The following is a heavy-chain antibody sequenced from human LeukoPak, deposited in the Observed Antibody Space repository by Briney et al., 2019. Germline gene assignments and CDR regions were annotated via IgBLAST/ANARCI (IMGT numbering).Heavy chain of an antibody. J-gene: IGHJ5*02. CDR3: TRDGPRSSGYPDT. CDR1: GGSISSGGHF. Sequence: SLETLSLTCTVSGGSISSGGHFWSWIRQHPGKGLEWIGYIYYSGSTYYNPSLKSRVTISVDTSKNQFSLRLNSVTAADTAVYYCTRDGPRSSGYPDTWGQGTLVTVSS. CDR2: IYYSGST. D-gene: IGHD3-22*01. V-gene: IGHV4-31*03.